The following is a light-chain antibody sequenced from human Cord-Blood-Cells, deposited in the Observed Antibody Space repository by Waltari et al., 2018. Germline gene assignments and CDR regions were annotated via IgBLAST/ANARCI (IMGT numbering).Light chain of an antibody. CDR2: DVS. J-gene: IGLJ3*02. CDR1: RSDVGGYNN. V-gene: IGLV2-11*01. CDR3: CSYAGSYTLV. Sequence: QSALTQPRSVSGSPGQSVTISCPGTRSDVGGYNNFSWYQQHPGKSPKLMIYDVSKRPSGVPDRFSGSKSGNTASLTISGLQAEDEADYYCCSYAGSYTLVFGGGTKLTVL.